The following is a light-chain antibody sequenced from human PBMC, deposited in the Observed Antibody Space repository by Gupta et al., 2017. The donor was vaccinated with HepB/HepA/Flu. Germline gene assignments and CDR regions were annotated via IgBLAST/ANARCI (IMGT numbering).Light chain of an antibody. V-gene: IGKV3-11*01. CDR1: QSVSHY. Sequence: VLTQSPATLSLSPGERATLSCRASQSVSHYLAWYQQNPGQASRRLIGDAANRATGSPARCSGGGSGTDGTPTISSLGPEDVAVDFGLQRSNWPLTCGGGTKVEIK. CDR2: DAA. J-gene: IGKJ4*01. CDR3: LQRSNWPLT.